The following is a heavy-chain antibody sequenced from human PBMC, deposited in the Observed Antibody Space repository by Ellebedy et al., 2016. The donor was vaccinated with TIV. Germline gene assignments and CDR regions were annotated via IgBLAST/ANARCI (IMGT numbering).Heavy chain of an antibody. CDR1: GFTLSAYW. V-gene: IGHV3-74*01. J-gene: IGHJ6*02. D-gene: IGHD3-10*01. CDR3: TRRGVGFGDV. Sequence: EGSLRLSXAASGFTLSAYWMHWVRQAPGKGLEWVSRVNVDGTITTYADSVRGRFTISRDIAKNTLLLEMSRPGAEDTAVYYCTRRGVGFGDVWGLGTTVTVSS. CDR2: VNVDGTIT.